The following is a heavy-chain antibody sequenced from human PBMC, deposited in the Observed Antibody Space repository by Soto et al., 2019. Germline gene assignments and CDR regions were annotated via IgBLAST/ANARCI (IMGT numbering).Heavy chain of an antibody. CDR3: ARDRYCSGGSCSQVDY. D-gene: IGHD2-15*01. Sequence: GASVKVSCKASGYTFTSYGISWVRQAPGQGLEWMGWISAYNGNTNYAQKLQGRVTMTTDTSTSTAYMELRSLRSDDTAVYYCARDRYCSGGSCSQVDYWGQGTLVTVSS. CDR1: GYTFTSYG. J-gene: IGHJ4*02. CDR2: ISAYNGNT. V-gene: IGHV1-18*01.